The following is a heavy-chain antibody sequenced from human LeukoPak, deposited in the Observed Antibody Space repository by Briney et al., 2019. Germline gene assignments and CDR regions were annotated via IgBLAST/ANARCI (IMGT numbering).Heavy chain of an antibody. CDR2: ISAYNGNT. J-gene: IGHJ4*02. CDR1: GYTFTSYG. D-gene: IGHD5-18*01. V-gene: IGHV1-18*01. CDR3: ARDTRGSGYSYGYDY. Sequence: ASVKVSCKASGYTFTSYGISWVRQAPGQGLEWMGWISAYNGNTNYAQKLQGRVTMTTDTSTSTAYMELRSLRSDDTAVYYCARDTRGSGYSYGYDYWGQGTLVTVSS.